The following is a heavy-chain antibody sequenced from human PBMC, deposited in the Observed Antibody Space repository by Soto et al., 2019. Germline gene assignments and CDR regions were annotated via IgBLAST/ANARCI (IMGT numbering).Heavy chain of an antibody. V-gene: IGHV6-1*01. CDR2: TYYRSKWYN. J-gene: IGHJ6*02. CDR3: ARDRVVVAATNYYYYYGMDV. Sequence: VSSNSAAWNWIRQSPSRGLEWLGRTYYRSKWYNDYAVSVKSRITINPDTSKNQFSLQLNSVTPEDTAVYYCARDRVVVAATNYYYYYGMDVWGQGTTVTVSS. CDR1: VSSNSAA. D-gene: IGHD2-15*01.